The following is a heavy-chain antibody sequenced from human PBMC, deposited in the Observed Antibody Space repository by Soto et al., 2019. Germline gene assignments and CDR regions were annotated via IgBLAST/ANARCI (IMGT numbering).Heavy chain of an antibody. CDR1: GGAFSSGAFA. CDR3: ARGLRRPAASIPGGFDP. CDR2: IYHSGTT. Sequence: PSETLSLTCTVSGGAFSSGAFAWTWIRQPPKKGLEWIGYIYHSGTTSYNPSLRSRVTISVDRSRNQFSLNLTSVTAADTAMYYCARGLRRPAASIPGGFDPWGQVPLVTVSP. D-gene: IGHD2-2*01. J-gene: IGHJ5*02. V-gene: IGHV4-30-2*01.